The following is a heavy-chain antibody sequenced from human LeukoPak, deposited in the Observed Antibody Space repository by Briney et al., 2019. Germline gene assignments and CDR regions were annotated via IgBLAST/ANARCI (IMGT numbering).Heavy chain of an antibody. CDR1: GFTFSSYE. J-gene: IGHJ4*02. V-gene: IGHV3-48*03. D-gene: IGHD2-8*02. CDR3: ARAWWGEGHFDY. Sequence: GGSLRLSCAASGFTFSSYEMNWVRQAPGKGLVCLSYISSSGSTIYYAHSIRGRFTISRDNAKNPLYLQMNSLRAEDTAVYYCARAWWGEGHFDYWGQGTLVAVSS. CDR2: ISSSGSTI.